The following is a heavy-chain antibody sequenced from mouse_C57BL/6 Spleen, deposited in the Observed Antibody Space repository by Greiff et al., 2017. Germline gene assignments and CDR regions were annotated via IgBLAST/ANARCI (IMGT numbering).Heavy chain of an antibody. J-gene: IGHJ2*01. D-gene: IGHD1-1*01. CDR2: ISSGGDYI. CDR3: TRVGYGSSYEDYFDY. Sequence: EVKVVESGEGLVKPGGSLKLSCAASGFTFSSYAMSWVRQTPEKRLEWVAYISSGGDYIYYADTVKGRFTISRDNARNTLYLQMSSLKSEDTAMYYCTRVGYGSSYEDYFDYWGQGTTLTVSA. CDR1: GFTFSSYA. V-gene: IGHV5-9-1*02.